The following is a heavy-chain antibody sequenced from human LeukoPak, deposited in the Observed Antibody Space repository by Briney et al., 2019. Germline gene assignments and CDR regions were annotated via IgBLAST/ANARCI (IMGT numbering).Heavy chain of an antibody. J-gene: IGHJ4*02. D-gene: IGHD3-10*01. CDR1: GFTFSSYA. CDR3: AKDPTVWFGDDDGDY. Sequence: GGSLRLSCAASGFTFSSYAMSWGRQAPGKWRGWVSAISGSGGSTYYADSVKGRFTISRDNSKNTLYLQMNSLRAEDTAVYYCAKDPTVWFGDDDGDYWGQGTLVTVSS. V-gene: IGHV3-23*01. CDR2: ISGSGGST.